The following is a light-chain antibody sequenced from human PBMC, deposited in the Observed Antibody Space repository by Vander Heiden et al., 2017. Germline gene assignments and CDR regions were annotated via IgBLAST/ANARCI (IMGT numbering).Light chain of an antibody. Sequence: IQMTQSPSSRSASLGYKLTTTCRASQGISNYLVWYQQKPGKVPKLLIYAASTLQTGVPSRFSGSGSGTDFTLTISSLQPEDVATYFCQKYNTAPRAFGQGTKVEIK. CDR3: QKYNTAPRA. V-gene: IGKV1-27*01. CDR1: QGISNY. CDR2: AAS. J-gene: IGKJ1*01.